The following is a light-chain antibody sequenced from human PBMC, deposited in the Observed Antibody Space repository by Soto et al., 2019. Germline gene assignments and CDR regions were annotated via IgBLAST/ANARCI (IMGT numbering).Light chain of an antibody. V-gene: IGLV3-21*02. Sequence: SYELTQPPSVSVAPGQTARITCGGAHVGGKSVQWYQQKPGQAPVLVLYDARDRPSGIPERFSGSNSGNTATLTISRVEAGDEADFYCQVWDTTTDHYVFGTGTQLTVL. CDR1: HVGGKS. J-gene: IGLJ1*01. CDR3: QVWDTTTDHYV. CDR2: DAR.